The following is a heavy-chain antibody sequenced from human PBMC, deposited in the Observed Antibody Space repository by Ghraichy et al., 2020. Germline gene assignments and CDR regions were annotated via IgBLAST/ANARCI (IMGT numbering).Heavy chain of an antibody. V-gene: IGHV4-39*01. Sequence: TLSLTFTVSSGSISSSNYYLGWIRQPPGKGLEWIGSIYYSGGTYYNLSLKSRVTISVDTSKHQFSLKLSSVTAADTAVYYCARQSSSGYYDFDCWGQGTLVTVSS. CDR2: IYYSGGT. CDR3: ARQSSSGYYDFDC. D-gene: IGHD3-22*01. J-gene: IGHJ4*02. CDR1: SGSISSSNYY.